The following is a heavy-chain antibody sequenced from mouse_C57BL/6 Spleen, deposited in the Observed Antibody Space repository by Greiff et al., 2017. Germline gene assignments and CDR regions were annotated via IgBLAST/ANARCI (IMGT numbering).Heavy chain of an antibody. Sequence: EVQVVESGGGLVKPGGSLKLSCAASGFTFSDYGMHWVRQAPEKGLEWVAYISSGSSTIYYADTVKGRFTISRDNAKNTLFLQMTSLRSEDTAMYYCARSLTTVVADYFDYWGQGTTLTVSS. J-gene: IGHJ2*01. CDR2: ISSGSSTI. V-gene: IGHV5-17*01. CDR1: GFTFSDYG. CDR3: ARSLTTVVADYFDY. D-gene: IGHD1-1*01.